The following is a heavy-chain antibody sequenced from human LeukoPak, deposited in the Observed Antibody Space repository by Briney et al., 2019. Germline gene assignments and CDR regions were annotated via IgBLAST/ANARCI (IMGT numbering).Heavy chain of an antibody. CDR2: ISGSGGST. CDR3: AKDLIRGITTVRGVIIIDY. Sequence: GGSLRLSCAASGFTFSSYAMSWVRQAPGKGLEWVSAISGSGGSTYYADSVKGRFTISRDNSKNTLYLQMNSLRAEDTAVYYCAKDLIRGITTVRGVIIIDYWGQGTLVTVSS. CDR1: GFTFSSYA. J-gene: IGHJ4*02. V-gene: IGHV3-23*01. D-gene: IGHD3-10*01.